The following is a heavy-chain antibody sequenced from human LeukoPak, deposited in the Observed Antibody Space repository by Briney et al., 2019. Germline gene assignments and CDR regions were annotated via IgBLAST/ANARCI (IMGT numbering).Heavy chain of an antibody. Sequence: PGGSLRLSCAASGFTFSSYSMNWVRQAPGKGLEWVSSISSSSSSYIYYADSVKGRFTISRDNAKNSLYLQMNSLRAEDTAVYYCARGCRGSCYLHHYYYYGMDVWGKGTTVTVSS. CDR2: ISSSSSSYI. V-gene: IGHV3-21*01. CDR3: ARGCRGSCYLHHYYYYGMDV. J-gene: IGHJ6*04. D-gene: IGHD2-15*01. CDR1: GFTFSSYS.